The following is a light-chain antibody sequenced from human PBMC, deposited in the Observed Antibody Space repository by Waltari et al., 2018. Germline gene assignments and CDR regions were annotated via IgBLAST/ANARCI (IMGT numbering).Light chain of an antibody. CDR2: DAS. J-gene: IGKJ3*01. CDR1: QSVRSS. V-gene: IGKV3-11*01. CDR3: QHRGHWPPGAT. Sequence: EIVLTQSPATLSLSPGESATSPCRASQSVRSSLAWYQQNTGQSPRLPIYDASNRATGIPARFSGSGSGTDFTLTISSLEPEDFAVYYCQHRGHWPPGATFGPGTKVDIK.